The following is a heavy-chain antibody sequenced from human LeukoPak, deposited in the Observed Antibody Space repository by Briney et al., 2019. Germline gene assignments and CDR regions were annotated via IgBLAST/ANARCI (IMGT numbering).Heavy chain of an antibody. J-gene: IGHJ4*02. D-gene: IGHD3-22*01. V-gene: IGHV3-23*01. CDR2: ISGSGGST. CDR3: AKDPYYDSSGYSSDY. Sequence: GSLRLSCAASGFTFSSYAMSWVRQAPGKGLEWVSAISGSGGSTYYADSVKGRFTISRDNSKNTLYLQMNSLRAEDTAVYYCAKDPYYDSSGYSSDYWGQGTLVTVSS. CDR1: GFTFSSYA.